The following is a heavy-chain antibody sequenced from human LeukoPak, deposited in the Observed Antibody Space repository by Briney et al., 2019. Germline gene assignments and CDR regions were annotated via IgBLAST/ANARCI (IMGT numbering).Heavy chain of an antibody. V-gene: IGHV3-23*01. J-gene: IGHJ6*02. CDR1: GFTFSSYA. CDR2: ISGSGGST. Sequence: GGSLRLSCAASGFTFSSYAMSWVRQAPGKGLEWVSAISGSGGSTYYADSVKGRFTISRDNSKNTLYLQMNSLKTEDTAVYYCTTRLAQSYSYGMDVWGQGTTVTVSS. D-gene: IGHD3-10*01. CDR3: TTRLAQSYSYGMDV.